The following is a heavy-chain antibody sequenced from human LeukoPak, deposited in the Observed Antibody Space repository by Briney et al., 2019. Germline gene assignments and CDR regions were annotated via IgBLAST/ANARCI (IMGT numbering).Heavy chain of an antibody. V-gene: IGHV4-38-2*02. D-gene: IGHD3-3*01. Sequence: SETLSLTCTVSGYSISSGYYWGWIRPPPGKGLEWIGSIYHSGSTYYNPSLKSRVTISVDTSKNQFSLKLSSVTAADTAVYYCAREAFGVVIFDYWGQGTLVTVSS. J-gene: IGHJ4*02. CDR3: AREAFGVVIFDY. CDR1: GYSISSGYY. CDR2: IYHSGST.